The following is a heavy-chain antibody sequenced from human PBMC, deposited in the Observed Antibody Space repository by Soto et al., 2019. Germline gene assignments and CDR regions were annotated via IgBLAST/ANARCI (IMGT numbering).Heavy chain of an antibody. CDR3: ARESVDYYDSSGYSR. CDR1: GFTFSSYE. CDR2: ISSSGSTI. Sequence: PGGSLRLSCAASGFTFSSYEMNWVRQAPGKGLEWVSYISSSGSTIYYADSVKGRFTISRDNAKNSLYLQMNSLRAEDTAVYYCARESVDYYDSSGYSRWGQGTLVTVSS. D-gene: IGHD3-22*01. V-gene: IGHV3-48*03. J-gene: IGHJ4*02.